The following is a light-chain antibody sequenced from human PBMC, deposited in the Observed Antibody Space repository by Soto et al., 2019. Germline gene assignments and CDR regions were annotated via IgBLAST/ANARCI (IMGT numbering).Light chain of an antibody. CDR2: GAS. Sequence: EIVMTQSPATLSVSPGERATLSCRASQSVSISLAWYQHKPGQAPRLLIHGASTRASGIPPKFSGSGSGTEFTLTISSLQSEDYAVYFCQQYHVWPKWTFGQGTKVDIK. J-gene: IGKJ1*01. V-gene: IGKV3D-15*01. CDR3: QQYHVWPKWT. CDR1: QSVSIS.